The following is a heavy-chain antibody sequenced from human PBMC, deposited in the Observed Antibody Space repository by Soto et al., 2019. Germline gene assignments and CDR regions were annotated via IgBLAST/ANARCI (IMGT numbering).Heavy chain of an antibody. CDR1: DGSISTSSYY. CDR2: IFYTGST. Sequence: SETLSLTCTVSDGSISTSSYYWGWIRQSPGKGLEWIGTIFYTGSTYYNPSLKSRVTISVDTSKNQFSLKLSSVTAADTAVYYCARSELVPAAFDYWGQGTLVTVSS. J-gene: IGHJ4*02. D-gene: IGHD2-2*01. V-gene: IGHV4-39*07. CDR3: ARSELVPAAFDY.